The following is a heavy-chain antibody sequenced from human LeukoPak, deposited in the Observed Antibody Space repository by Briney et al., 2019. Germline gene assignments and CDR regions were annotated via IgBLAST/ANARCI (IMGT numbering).Heavy chain of an antibody. J-gene: IGHJ6*03. CDR3: ARAVSGSLPGEYYYYMDV. D-gene: IGHD7-27*01. Sequence: AASVKVSCKASGGTFSSYAISWVRQAPGQGLEWMGGIIPIFGTANYAQKFQGRVTITTDESTSTAYMELSSLRSEDTAVYYCARAVSGSLPGEYYYYMDVWGKGTTVTVSS. V-gene: IGHV1-69*05. CDR1: GGTFSSYA. CDR2: IIPIFGTA.